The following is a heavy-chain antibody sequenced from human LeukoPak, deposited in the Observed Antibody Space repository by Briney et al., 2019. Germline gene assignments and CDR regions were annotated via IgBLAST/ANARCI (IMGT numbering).Heavy chain of an antibody. Sequence: SETLSLTCAVYGGSFSGYYWSWIRQPPGKGLEWIGEINHSGSTNYNPSLKSRVTISVGTSKNQFSLKLSSVTAADTAVYYCARDRSSSWHFDYWGQGTLVTVSS. CDR2: INHSGST. CDR1: GGSFSGYY. D-gene: IGHD6-13*01. J-gene: IGHJ4*02. CDR3: ARDRSSSWHFDY. V-gene: IGHV4-34*01.